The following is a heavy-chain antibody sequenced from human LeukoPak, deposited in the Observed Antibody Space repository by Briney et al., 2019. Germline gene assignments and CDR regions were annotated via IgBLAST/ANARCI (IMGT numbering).Heavy chain of an antibody. J-gene: IGHJ4*02. CDR2: ISNTGGST. Sequence: GGSLRLSCAASGFTFSSYGMHWVRQAPGKGLEWVSAISNTGGSTYYADSVKGRFTISRDNSKNTVYLQMNSLRAEDTALYYCARDYESGTYFDYWGQGTLVTVSS. CDR1: GFTFSSYG. V-gene: IGHV3-23*01. D-gene: IGHD1-26*01. CDR3: ARDYESGTYFDY.